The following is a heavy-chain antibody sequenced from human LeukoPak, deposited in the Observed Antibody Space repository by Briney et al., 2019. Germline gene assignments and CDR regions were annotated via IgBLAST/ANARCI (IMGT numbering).Heavy chain of an antibody. D-gene: IGHD2-21*02. J-gene: IGHJ3*02. V-gene: IGHV3-7*01. CDR2: IKQDGSEK. CDR1: GFTFSSYW. Sequence: GGSLRLSCAASGFTFSSYWMSWVRQAPGKGLEWVANIKQDGSEKYYVDSVKGRFTISRDNAKNSLYLQMNSLRAEDTAVYYCARSGGDIVVVTAIYGDAFDIWGQGTMVTVSS. CDR3: ARSGGDIVVVTAIYGDAFDI.